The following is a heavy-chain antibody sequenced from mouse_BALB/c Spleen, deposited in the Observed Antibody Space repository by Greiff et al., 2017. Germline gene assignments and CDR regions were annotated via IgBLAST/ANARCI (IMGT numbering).Heavy chain of an antibody. D-gene: IGHD1-1*01. V-gene: IGHV2-9*02. CDR2: IWAGGST. J-gene: IGHJ3*01. Sequence: VKLVESGPGLVAPSQSLSITCTVSGFSLTSYGVHWVRQPPGKGLEWLGVIWAGGSTNYNSALMSRLSISKDNSKSQVFLKMNSLQTDDTAMYYCARGYGSSYEGFAYWGQGTLVTVSA. CDR1: GFSLTSYG. CDR3: ARGYGSSYEGFAY.